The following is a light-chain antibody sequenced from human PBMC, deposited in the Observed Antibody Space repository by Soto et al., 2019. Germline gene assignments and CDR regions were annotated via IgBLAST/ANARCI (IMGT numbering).Light chain of an antibody. CDR1: SSDVGGYNY. Sequence: QSALTQPPSASGSPGQSVTISCTGTSSDVGGYNYVSWYQQHPGKAPKLMIYEVTNRPSGVPDRFSGSKSGNTASLTVSGLQAEDEADYYCSSHAGSINVVFGGGTNLTVL. CDR2: EVT. J-gene: IGLJ2*01. V-gene: IGLV2-8*01. CDR3: SSHAGSINVV.